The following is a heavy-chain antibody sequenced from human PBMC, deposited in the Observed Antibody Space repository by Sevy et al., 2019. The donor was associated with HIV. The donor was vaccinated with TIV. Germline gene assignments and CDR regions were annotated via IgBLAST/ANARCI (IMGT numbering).Heavy chain of an antibody. CDR1: GFTFSSYA. D-gene: IGHD2-2*02. CDR2: ISYDGSNK. CDR3: ARAYCSSTSRYTYYYYYGMDV. Sequence: GGSLRLSCAASGFTFSSYAMHWVRQAPGKGLEWLAVISYDGSNKYYADSVKGRFTISRDNSKNTLYLQMNSLTAEDTAVYYCARAYCSSTSRYTYYYYYGMDVWGQGTPVTVSS. V-gene: IGHV3-30*04. J-gene: IGHJ6*02.